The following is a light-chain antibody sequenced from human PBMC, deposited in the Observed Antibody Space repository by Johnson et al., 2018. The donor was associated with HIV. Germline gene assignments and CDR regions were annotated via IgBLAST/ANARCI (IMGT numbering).Light chain of an antibody. CDR1: SSNIGRNY. CDR2: QNT. Sequence: VLTQPPSVSAAPGQMVTISCSGSSSNIGRNYVSWYQQLPGTAPKLLIYQNTWRPSWIPDRFSGSTSGASATLAITGLQTGDEADYYCGTWDNSLKSEVFGTGTKVTVL. CDR3: GTWDNSLKSEV. J-gene: IGLJ1*01. V-gene: IGLV1-51*02.